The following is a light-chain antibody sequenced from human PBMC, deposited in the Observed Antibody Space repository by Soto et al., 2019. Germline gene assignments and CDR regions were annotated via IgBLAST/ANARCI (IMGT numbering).Light chain of an antibody. CDR2: RNN. CDR3: AAWDDSRLHVV. J-gene: IGLJ2*01. V-gene: IGLV1-47*01. CDR1: SSNIGSNY. Sequence: QSVLTQPPSASGTPGQRVTISCSGSSSNIGSNYVYWYQQLPGTAPKLLIYRNNQRPSGVPDRFSGSKSGTSASLAISGLRSEDEADYYCAAWDDSRLHVVFGGGTKLTVL.